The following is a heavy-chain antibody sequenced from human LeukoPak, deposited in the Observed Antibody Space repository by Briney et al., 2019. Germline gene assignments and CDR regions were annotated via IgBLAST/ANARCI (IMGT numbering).Heavy chain of an antibody. V-gene: IGHV4-4*07. CDR1: GGSISSYY. Sequence: PSETLSLTCTVSGGSISSYYWSWIRQPAGKGLEWIGHIYTSGGTNYNPSLKSRVTMSVDTSKNQFSLKLSSVTAADTAVYYCARELVGQYCSGGSCYNFYYYYYMDVWGKGTTVTVSS. D-gene: IGHD2-15*01. J-gene: IGHJ6*03. CDR3: ARELVGQYCSGGSCYNFYYYYYMDV. CDR2: IYTSGGT.